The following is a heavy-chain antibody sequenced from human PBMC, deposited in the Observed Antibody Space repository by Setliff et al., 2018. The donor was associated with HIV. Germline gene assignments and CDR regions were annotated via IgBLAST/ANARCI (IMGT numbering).Heavy chain of an antibody. CDR3: ARDRTHSKVPRPYYYMDV. V-gene: IGHV4-38-2*02. Sequence: SETLSLTCAVSGYSISRDFYWGWIRQPPGKGLEWIGGIYHSGSTYYNPSLRSRVTISVDTSKNQFSLKVNSVTAADTAVYFCARDRTHSKVPRPYYYMDVWGKGTTVTVSS. CDR2: IYHSGST. CDR1: GYSISRDFY. J-gene: IGHJ6*03. D-gene: IGHD6-13*01.